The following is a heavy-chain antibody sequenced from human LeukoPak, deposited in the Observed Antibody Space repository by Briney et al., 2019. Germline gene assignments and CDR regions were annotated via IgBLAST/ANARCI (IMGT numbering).Heavy chain of an antibody. CDR3: AKDIRGYSHAFDI. V-gene: IGHV3-9*01. CDR1: GFTFDDYA. D-gene: IGHD5-18*01. CDR2: ISWNSGSI. J-gene: IGHJ3*02. Sequence: GGSLRLSCAASGFTFDDYAMHWVRQAPGKGLEWVSGISWNSGSIGYADSVKGRFTISRDNAKNSLYLQMNSLRAEDTALYYCAKDIRGYSHAFDIWGQGTMVTVSS.